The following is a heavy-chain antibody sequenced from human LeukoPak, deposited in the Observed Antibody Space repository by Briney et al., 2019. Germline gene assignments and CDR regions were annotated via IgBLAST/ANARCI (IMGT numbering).Heavy chain of an antibody. CDR2: IYKGGST. D-gene: IGHD3-10*01. J-gene: IGHJ4*02. CDR1: GFTVSSNY. Sequence: GGSLRLSCAASGFTVSSNYMSWVRQAPGKGLEWVSFIYKGGSTYYADPVKGRFTISRDNSKNTLYLQMNSLKAEDRAVDYCARGSAQAYRFYYWGQGT. V-gene: IGHV3-66*02. CDR3: ARGSAQAYRFYY.